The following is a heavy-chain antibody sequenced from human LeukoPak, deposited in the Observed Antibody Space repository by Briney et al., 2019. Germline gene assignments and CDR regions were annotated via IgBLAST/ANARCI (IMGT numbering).Heavy chain of an antibody. V-gene: IGHV4-39*07. J-gene: IGHJ4*02. CDR3: ARGRAVLMVYAPYFDY. CDR1: GGSISLSYYY. Sequence: SETLSLTCSVSGGSISLSYYYWGWIRQPPGKALEWIGSVYYSGTTSYNPSLKSRVTISVDTSKNQFSLKLSSVTAADMAVYYCARGRAVLMVYAPYFDYWGQGTLVTVSS. CDR2: VYYSGTT. D-gene: IGHD2-8*01.